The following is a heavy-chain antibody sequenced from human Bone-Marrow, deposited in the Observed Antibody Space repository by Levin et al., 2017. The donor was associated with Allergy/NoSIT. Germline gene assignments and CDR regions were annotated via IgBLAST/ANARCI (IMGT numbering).Heavy chain of an antibody. J-gene: IGHJ5*02. D-gene: IGHD3-10*01. CDR1: GYTFTGYY. CDR3: ARDFQRDYYGSGSYYPIGPGFDP. Sequence: ASVKVSCKASGYTFTGYYMHWVRQAPGQGLEWMGWINPNSGGTNYAQKFQGWVTMTRDTSISTAYMELSRLRSDDTAVYYCARDFQRDYYGSGSYYPIGPGFDPWGQGTLVTVSS. V-gene: IGHV1-2*04. CDR2: INPNSGGT.